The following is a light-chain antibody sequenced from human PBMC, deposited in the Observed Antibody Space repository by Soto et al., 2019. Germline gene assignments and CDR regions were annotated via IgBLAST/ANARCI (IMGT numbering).Light chain of an antibody. CDR3: SSYTSSSTLV. CDR2: DVS. CDR1: SSDVGGYNY. V-gene: IGLV2-14*01. Sequence: QSALTQPASVSGSPGQSITISCTGTSSDVGGYNYVSWYQQHPGKAHKLMIYDVSNRPAGLSNRFSGSKSGNTAPLTISGLQAEDEADYYCSSYTSSSTLVFGTGTKVTVL. J-gene: IGLJ1*01.